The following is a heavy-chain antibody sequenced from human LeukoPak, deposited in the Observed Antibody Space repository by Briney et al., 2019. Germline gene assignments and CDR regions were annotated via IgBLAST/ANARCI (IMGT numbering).Heavy chain of an antibody. CDR2: IYSDGGI. D-gene: IGHD3-16*01. V-gene: IGHV3-66*01. Sequence: GGSLRLSCAASGFTVSSNYMSWVRQAPGKGLEWVPIIYSDGGISYADSVKGRFTISRDKSKNTLSLQMNSLRAEDTAMYYCARGHGGYWGQGTLVTVSS. CDR3: ARGHGGY. J-gene: IGHJ4*02. CDR1: GFTVSSNY.